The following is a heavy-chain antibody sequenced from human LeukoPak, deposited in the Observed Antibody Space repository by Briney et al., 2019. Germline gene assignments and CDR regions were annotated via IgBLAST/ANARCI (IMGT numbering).Heavy chain of an antibody. CDR2: IYTSGST. J-gene: IGHJ5*02. Sequence: PSETLSLTCTVSGGSISSYYWSWIRQPPGKGLEWIGYIYTSGSTNYNSSLKSRVTISVDTSKNQFSLKLSSVTAADTAVYYCARGRRGIVLSWFDPWGQGTLVTVSS. V-gene: IGHV4-4*09. D-gene: IGHD1-26*01. CDR1: GGSISSYY. CDR3: ARGRRGIVLSWFDP.